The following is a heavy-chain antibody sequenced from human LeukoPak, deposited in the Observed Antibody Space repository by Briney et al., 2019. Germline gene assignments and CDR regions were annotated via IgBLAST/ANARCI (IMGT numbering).Heavy chain of an antibody. CDR2: IYYSGST. Sequence: SETLSLTCTVSGGSISNYYWSWIRQPPGKGLEWIGYIYYSGSTNYNPSLKSRVTISVDTSENQFSLKLSSVTAADTAVYYCARSGERRNWFDPWGQGTLVTVSS. J-gene: IGHJ5*02. D-gene: IGHD3-16*01. CDR3: ARSGERRNWFDP. V-gene: IGHV4-59*12. CDR1: GGSISNYY.